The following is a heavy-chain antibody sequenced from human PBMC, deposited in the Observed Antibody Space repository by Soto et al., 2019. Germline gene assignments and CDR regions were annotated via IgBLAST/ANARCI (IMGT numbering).Heavy chain of an antibody. V-gene: IGHV1-69*12. CDR1: GGTFSSYA. J-gene: IGHJ6*02. CDR2: IIPIFGTA. Sequence: QVQLVQSGAEVKKPGSSVKVSCKASGGTFSSYAISWVRQAPGQGLEWMGGIIPIFGTANYAQKFQGRVTITADESTSTAYMELSSLRSEDTAVYYCAIPFHCGGDCHIAIYLHYSYGMDVWGQGTTVTVSS. CDR3: AIPFHCGGDCHIAIYLHYSYGMDV. D-gene: IGHD2-21*02.